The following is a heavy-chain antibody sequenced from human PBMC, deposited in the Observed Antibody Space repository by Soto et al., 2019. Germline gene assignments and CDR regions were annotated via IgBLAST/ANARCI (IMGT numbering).Heavy chain of an antibody. CDR2: VYNYGST. CDR3: AAETGSWYFDS. V-gene: IGHV4-59*11. Sequence: QVRLQEAGPGLLKPSETLSLTCTVSGASIIGHYWSWIRQPPGKGLEWIGYVYNYGSTTYSPSLNSRVTISADTSKNQISLNLTSVTAADTAIYYCAAETGSWYFDSWGQGTLVTVSS. D-gene: IGHD6-25*01. CDR1: GASIIGHY. J-gene: IGHJ4*02.